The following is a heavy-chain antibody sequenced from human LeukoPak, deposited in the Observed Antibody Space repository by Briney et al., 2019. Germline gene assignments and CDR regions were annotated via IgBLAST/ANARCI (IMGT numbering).Heavy chain of an antibody. CDR1: GGSFGSYY. Sequence: SETLSLTCAVYGGSFGSYYWSWIRQPAGKGLEWIGRIYTSGSTNYNPSLKSRVTMSVDTSKNQFSLKLSSVTAADTAVYYCARGGSAAGTFYYFDYWGQGTLVTVSS. CDR3: ARGGSAAGTFYYFDY. CDR2: IYTSGST. D-gene: IGHD6-13*01. J-gene: IGHJ4*02. V-gene: IGHV4-59*10.